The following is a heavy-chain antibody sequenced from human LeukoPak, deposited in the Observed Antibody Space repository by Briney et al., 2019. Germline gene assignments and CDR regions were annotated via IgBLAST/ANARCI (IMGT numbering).Heavy chain of an antibody. D-gene: IGHD4-23*01. V-gene: IGHV4-34*01. CDR3: ARGKRRRDYGGNWGDY. CDR2: INHSGST. J-gene: IGHJ4*02. CDR1: GGSFSGYY. Sequence: SSETLSLTCAVYGGSFSGYYWSWIRQPPGKGLEWIGEINHSGSTNYNPSLKSRVTISVDTSKNQFSLKLSSVTAADTAVYYCARGKRRRDYGGNWGDYWGQGTLVTVSS.